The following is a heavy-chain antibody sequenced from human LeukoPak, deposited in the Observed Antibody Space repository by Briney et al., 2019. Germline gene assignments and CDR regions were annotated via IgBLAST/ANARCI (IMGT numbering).Heavy chain of an antibody. CDR1: GFSFSDYW. CDR3: VTSWVRQPRDV. Sequence: GGSLRLSCAASGFSFSDYWMSWVRQAPGKGLEWVADIERDGSGKTYVDSVKGRFTISRDNAQQSLYLQMDTLTAEDTAVYYYVTSWVRQPRDVWGQGILVTVSS. CDR2: IERDGSGK. D-gene: IGHD3-10*01. V-gene: IGHV3-7*01. J-gene: IGHJ4*02.